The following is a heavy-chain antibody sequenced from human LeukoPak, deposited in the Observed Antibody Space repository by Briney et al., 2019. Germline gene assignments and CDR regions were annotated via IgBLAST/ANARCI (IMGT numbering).Heavy chain of an antibody. D-gene: IGHD6-13*01. CDR3: ARDAQQLASYYGMDV. Sequence: SETLSLTCTVSGGSISSYYWSWIRQPPGKGLEWIGYIYYSGSTNYNPSLKSRVTISVDTSKNRFSLKLSSVTAADTAVYYCARDAQQLASYYGMDVWGQGTTVTVSS. CDR2: IYYSGST. J-gene: IGHJ6*02. V-gene: IGHV4-59*01. CDR1: GGSISSYY.